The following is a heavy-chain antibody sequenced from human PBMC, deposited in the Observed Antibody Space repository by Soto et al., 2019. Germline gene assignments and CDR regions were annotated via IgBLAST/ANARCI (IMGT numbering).Heavy chain of an antibody. CDR1: GFTFSSYA. V-gene: IGHV3-23*01. Sequence: GSLRLSCAASGFTFSSYAMSWVRQAPGKGLEWVSAISGSGGSTYYADSVKGRFTISRDNSKNTLYLQMNSLRAEDTAVYYCAKGSRVSSPYYYYGMDVWGQGTTVTVSS. J-gene: IGHJ6*02. CDR2: ISGSGGST. CDR3: AKGSRVSSPYYYYGMDV. D-gene: IGHD6-6*01.